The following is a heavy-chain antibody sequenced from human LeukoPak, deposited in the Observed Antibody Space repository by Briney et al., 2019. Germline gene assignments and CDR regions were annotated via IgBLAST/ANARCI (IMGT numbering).Heavy chain of an antibody. CDR1: GGSIINYY. J-gene: IGHJ5*02. D-gene: IGHD3-9*01. V-gene: IGHV4-59*01. CDR3: ARAGYDILTGYYSGWFDP. Sequence: SETLSLTCSVSGGSIINYYWSWIRQSPGKGLEWIGYIFNSETTNYNPSLQSRVTISVDTSKNQFSLKLSSVTAADTAVYYCARAGYDILTGYYSGWFDPWGQGTLVTVSS. CDR2: IFNSETT.